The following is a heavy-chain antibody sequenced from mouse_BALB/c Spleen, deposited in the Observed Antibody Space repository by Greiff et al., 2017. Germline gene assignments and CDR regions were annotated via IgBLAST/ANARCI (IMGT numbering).Heavy chain of an antibody. CDR1: GYTFTDYE. CDR3: TRWTVVAWDY. V-gene: IGHV1-15*01. CDR2: IDPETGGT. D-gene: IGHD1-1*01. Sequence: QVQLQQSGAELVRPGASVTLSCKASGYTFTDYEMHWVKQTPVHGLEWIGAIDPETGGTAHNQKFKGKATLTADKSSSTAYMELRSLTSEDSAVYYCTRWTVVAWDYWGQGTSVTVSS. J-gene: IGHJ4*01.